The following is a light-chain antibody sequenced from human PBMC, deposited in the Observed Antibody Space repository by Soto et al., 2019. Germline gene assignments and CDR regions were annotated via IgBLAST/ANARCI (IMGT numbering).Light chain of an antibody. CDR1: QSVLHSSNNKNY. CDR2: WAS. V-gene: IGKV4-1*01. Sequence: DIVMTQSPDSLAVSLGERATINCKSSQSVLHSSNNKNYLAWYQQKPGQPPKVLIYWASTRESGVPDRFSGSGSGTDFTLTISSLQAEDVAVYYCQQYSTIPRTFGPGTRVDIK. CDR3: QQYSTIPRT. J-gene: IGKJ3*01.